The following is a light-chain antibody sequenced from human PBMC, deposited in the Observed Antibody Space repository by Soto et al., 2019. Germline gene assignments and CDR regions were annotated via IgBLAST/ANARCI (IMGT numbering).Light chain of an antibody. CDR3: QQNHDWPLT. Sequence: EILMTQSPSTLSVSPGERATLPCRASQSVGSNLAWYQQKPGKAPRLLIYDASTRATGVPARFSGTGYGTECTLTINSLPSEDFEVYYCQQNHDWPLTFGGGTKVDIK. CDR1: QSVGSN. CDR2: DAS. J-gene: IGKJ4*01. V-gene: IGKV3-15*01.